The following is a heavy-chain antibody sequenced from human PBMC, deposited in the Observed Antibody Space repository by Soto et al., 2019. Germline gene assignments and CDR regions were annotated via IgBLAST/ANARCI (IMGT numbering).Heavy chain of an antibody. Sequence: VQLVESGGGVVQPGRSLRLSCAASGFTFSDYAMHWVRQAPGKGLEWVAVVSHDGRNTHYADSVKGRFTISRDSSRNTVSLEMPRLRAEDTGVYYCAKGGRQWLVTSDFNYWGQGALVTVSS. CDR1: GFTFSDYA. J-gene: IGHJ4*02. V-gene: IGHV3-30*18. CDR3: AKGGRQWLVTSDFNY. D-gene: IGHD6-19*01. CDR2: VSHDGRNT.